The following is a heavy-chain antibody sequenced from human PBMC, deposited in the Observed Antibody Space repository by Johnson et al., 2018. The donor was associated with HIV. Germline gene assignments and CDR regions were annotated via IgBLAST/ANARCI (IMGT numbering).Heavy chain of an antibody. D-gene: IGHD6-19*01. J-gene: IGHJ3*02. CDR2: ISYSASSM. Sequence: QVQLVEPGGGFVKPGGSLRLSCAASGFTFSDYYMSWIRQAPGKGLEWVSYISYSASSMFYADSLQGRFTISRDNAKNSLYLQMNYLRVEDTAVYYCARLERLGGLSRVLDMWGQGTMVTVSS. CDR1: GFTFSDYY. CDR3: ARLERLGGLSRVLDM. V-gene: IGHV3-11*04.